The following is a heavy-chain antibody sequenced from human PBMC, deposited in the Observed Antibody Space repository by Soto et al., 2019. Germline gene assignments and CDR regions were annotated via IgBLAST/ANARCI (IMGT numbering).Heavy chain of an antibody. J-gene: IGHJ4*02. D-gene: IGHD3-22*01. CDR2: IYYSGST. CDR1: GGSVSSGSYY. CDR3: ATAPPPYDSSGYYPDY. V-gene: IGHV4-61*01. Sequence: SETLSLTCTVSGGSVSSGSYYWSWVRQPPGKGLEWIGYIYYSGSTNYNPSLKSRVTISVDTSKNQFSLKLSSVTAADTAVYYCATAPPPYDSSGYYPDYWGQGTLVTVSS.